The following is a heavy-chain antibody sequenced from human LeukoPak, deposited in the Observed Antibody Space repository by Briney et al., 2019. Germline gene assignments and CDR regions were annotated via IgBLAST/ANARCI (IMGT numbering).Heavy chain of an antibody. CDR1: GFTVSSNY. D-gene: IGHD2-21*02. Sequence: GGSLRLSCAASGFTVSSNYMSWVRQAPGKGLEWVSVIYSGGSTYYADSVKGRFTISRDNAKNSLYLQMDSLRAEDTAVYYCARARDNYFEYWGQGTLVTVSS. CDR3: ARARDNYFEY. CDR2: IYSGGST. J-gene: IGHJ4*02. V-gene: IGHV3-53*01.